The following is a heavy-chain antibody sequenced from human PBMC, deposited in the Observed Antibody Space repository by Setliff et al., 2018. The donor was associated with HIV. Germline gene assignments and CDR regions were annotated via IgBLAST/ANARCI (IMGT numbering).Heavy chain of an antibody. J-gene: IGHJ4*02. Sequence: PGESLKISCKGSGYSFISYWISWVRQMPGKGLEWVGRIDPSDSYTNYSPSFQGHVTISADESISTAYLQWSSLKASDTATYFCARHGRGTYDSSGYYINPFDYWGQGTLVTVSS. CDR3: ARHGRGTYDSSGYYINPFDY. V-gene: IGHV5-10-1*01. CDR2: IDPSDSYT. D-gene: IGHD3-22*01. CDR1: GYSFISYW.